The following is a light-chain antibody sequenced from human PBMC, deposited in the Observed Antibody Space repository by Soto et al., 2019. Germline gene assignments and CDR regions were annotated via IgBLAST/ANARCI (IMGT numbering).Light chain of an antibody. V-gene: IGLV6-57*04. CDR3: QSYDSSNVV. CDR2: EDK. J-gene: IGLJ2*01. CDR1: SGSIASNY. Sequence: NFMLTQPHSVSESPGKTVTISCTRSSGSIASNYVQWYQQRPGSAPTTVIYEDKQRPSGVPDRFSGSIDSSSNSASLTLSGLKTEDEADYYCQSYDSSNVVFGGGTKLTVL.